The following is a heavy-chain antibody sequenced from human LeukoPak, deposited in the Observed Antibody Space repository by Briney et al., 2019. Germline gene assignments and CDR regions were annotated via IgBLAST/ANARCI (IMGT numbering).Heavy chain of an antibody. CDR2: ISAYNGNT. J-gene: IGHJ5*02. CDR1: GYTFTSHA. D-gene: IGHD3-22*01. CDR3: ARKDYYDSSGYYP. Sequence: ASVKVSCKASGYTFTSHAINWVRQAPGQGLEWMGWISAYNGNTNYAQKLQGRVTMTTDTSTSTAYMELRSLRSDDTAVYYCARKDYYDSSGYYPWGQGTLVTVSS. V-gene: IGHV1-18*01.